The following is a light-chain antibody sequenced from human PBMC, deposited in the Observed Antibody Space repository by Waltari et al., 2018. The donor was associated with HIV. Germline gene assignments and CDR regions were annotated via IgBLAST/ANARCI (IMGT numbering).Light chain of an antibody. CDR3: QQYNEWPPWT. CDR2: GAS. J-gene: IGKJ1*01. V-gene: IGKV3-15*01. CDR1: QSVSSN. Sequence: ETVMTQSPATLSVSPGERATLSGRASQSVSSNLAWYQQKPGQAPRLLIYGASTRATGTPARFSGSGSGTEFTLTISSLQSEDFAVYYCQQYNEWPPWTFGQGTKVEIK.